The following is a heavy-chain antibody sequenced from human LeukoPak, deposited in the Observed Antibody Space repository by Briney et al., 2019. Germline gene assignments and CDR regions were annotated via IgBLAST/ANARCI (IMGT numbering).Heavy chain of an antibody. CDR1: GFTFSSYG. D-gene: IGHD1-26*01. J-gene: IGHJ3*02. Sequence: PGGSLRLSCAASGFTFSSYGMHWVRQAPGKGLEWVSSISSSSSYIYYADSVKGRFTISRDNAKNSLYLQMNSPRAEDTAVYYCARDQRGSQPDAFDIWGQGTMVTVSS. V-gene: IGHV3-21*01. CDR2: ISSSSSYI. CDR3: ARDQRGSQPDAFDI.